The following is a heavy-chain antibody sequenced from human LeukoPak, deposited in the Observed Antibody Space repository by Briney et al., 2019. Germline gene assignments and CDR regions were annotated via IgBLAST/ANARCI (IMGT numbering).Heavy chain of an antibody. J-gene: IGHJ4*02. CDR3: AKGSGVGAYRPFDY. CDR2: ILNTGDAT. CDR1: GFTFRSYA. D-gene: IGHD2-21*01. V-gene: IGHV3-23*01. Sequence: PGGSLRLSCEASGFTFRSYAMTWVRQAPGKGLEWISVILNTGDATYHADSVKGRFTISRDNSKNTVHLQMDSLRVEDTAIYYCAKGSGVGAYRPFDYWGQGTRVTVSS.